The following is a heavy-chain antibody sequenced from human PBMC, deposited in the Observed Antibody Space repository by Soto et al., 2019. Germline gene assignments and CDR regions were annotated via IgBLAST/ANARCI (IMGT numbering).Heavy chain of an antibody. CDR1: GYTFTGYY. V-gene: IGHV1-2*04. Sequence: ASVKVSCKASGYTFTGYYMHWVRMAPGQGLAWMGWINLNSGGTNYAQKFEGWVTMTRDTSISIAFMELSRPRYDDTAVYYCARDARFSYSSGSPYNYYGMDVCGQGTRVTVSS. J-gene: IGHJ6*01. CDR3: ARDARFSYSSGSPYNYYGMDV. D-gene: IGHD3-10*01. CDR2: INLNSGGT.